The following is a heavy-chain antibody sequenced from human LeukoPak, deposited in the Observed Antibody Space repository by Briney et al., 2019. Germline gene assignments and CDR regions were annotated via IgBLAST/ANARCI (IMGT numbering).Heavy chain of an antibody. CDR2: SDYRGST. V-gene: IGHV4-39*07. Sequence: SETLSLTCTVSGGSINSIDYYWGWIRQPPGKGLEWIGSSDYRGSTYYSASLRSRVTISVDTSKNQFSLKLSSVTAADTAVYYCARDRKGYGSGENDYWGQGTLVTVSS. D-gene: IGHD3-10*01. J-gene: IGHJ4*02. CDR1: GGSINSIDYY. CDR3: ARDRKGYGSGENDY.